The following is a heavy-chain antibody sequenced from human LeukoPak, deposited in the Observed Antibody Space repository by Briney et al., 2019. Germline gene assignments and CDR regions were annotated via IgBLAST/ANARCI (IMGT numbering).Heavy chain of an antibody. CDR3: ARDRAVAGSDAFDI. J-gene: IGHJ3*02. CDR2: ISSSSSYI. CDR1: GFTFSSYS. Sequence: AGGSLRLSCAASGFTFSSYSMNWVRQAPGKGLEWVSSISSSSSYIYYADSVKGRFTISRDNAKNSLYLQMNSLRAEDTAVYYCARDRAVAGSDAFDIWGQGTMVTVSS. D-gene: IGHD6-19*01. V-gene: IGHV3-21*01.